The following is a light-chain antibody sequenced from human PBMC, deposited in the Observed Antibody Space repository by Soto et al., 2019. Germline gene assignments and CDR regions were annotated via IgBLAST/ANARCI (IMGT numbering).Light chain of an antibody. Sequence: EIVLTQSPGTLSLSPGDRATISCRASQRVSSNYLACYQQTPDQAPRLLIYGASSRATGIPDRFSGSGSGTDFTLTISRLEPEDFAVYHCQQYGSSPLTFGGGTKVEIK. CDR2: GAS. V-gene: IGKV3-20*01. CDR1: QRVSSNY. CDR3: QQYGSSPLT. J-gene: IGKJ4*01.